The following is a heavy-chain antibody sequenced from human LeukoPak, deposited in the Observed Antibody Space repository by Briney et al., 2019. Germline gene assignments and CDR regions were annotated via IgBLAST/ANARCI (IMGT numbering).Heavy chain of an antibody. J-gene: IGHJ5*02. V-gene: IGHV3-48*02. D-gene: IGHD2/OR15-2a*01. CDR1: TFTFSNDN. Sequence: GGSLRLSCAASTFTFSNDNMNWFRQTPGKGLEWISYISFDSINVHYADSVRGRFTASRDNARNTLYLQLSSLRDEDTAVYYCARDFWLTTEYPWGQGTLVTVSS. CDR3: ARDFWLTTEYP. CDR2: ISFDSINV.